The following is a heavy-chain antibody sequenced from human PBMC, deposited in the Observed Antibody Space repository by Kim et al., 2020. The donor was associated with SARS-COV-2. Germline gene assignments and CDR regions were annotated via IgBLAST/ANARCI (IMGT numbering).Heavy chain of an antibody. Sequence: GGSLRLSCAASGFTFNTYGMHWVRQAPGKGLEWVAVISYDGSNKYYADSVKGRFTISRDNSKNTLYLQMNSLRIEDTAVYYCAKSFSESYFGYDSWGQGTLVTLSS. CDR1: GFTFNTYG. D-gene: IGHD1-26*01. V-gene: IGHV3-30*18. CDR3: AKSFSESYFGYDS. CDR2: ISYDGSNK. J-gene: IGHJ4*02.